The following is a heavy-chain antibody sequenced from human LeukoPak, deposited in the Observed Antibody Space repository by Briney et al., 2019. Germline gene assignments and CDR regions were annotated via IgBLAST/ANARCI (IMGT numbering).Heavy chain of an antibody. J-gene: IGHJ4*02. CDR3: AKATYSGSYYFDY. CDR1: GFTFSSYG. CDR2: IRYDGSNK. D-gene: IGHD1-26*01. V-gene: IGHV3-30*02. Sequence: PGGSLRLSCAASGFTFSSYGMHWVRQAPGKGLEWVAFIRYDGSNKYYADSVEGRFTISRDNSKNTLYLQMNSLRAEDTAVYYCAKATYSGSYYFDYWGQGTLVTVSS.